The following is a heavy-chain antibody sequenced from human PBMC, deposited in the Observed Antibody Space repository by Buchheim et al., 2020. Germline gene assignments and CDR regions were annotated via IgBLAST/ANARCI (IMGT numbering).Heavy chain of an antibody. CDR3: AKDFEYRSSWFEY. V-gene: IGHV3-23*01. CDR2: ISGGGEST. Sequence: EVQLLESGGGLVQPGGSLRLSCAASGFTFSIFAMSWVRQAPGKGLEWVSSISGGGESTYYADSVKGRLILFRDDSKTTINLQMNSLRAEDTAVYYCAKDFEYRSSWFEYWGQGTL. CDR1: GFTFSIFA. J-gene: IGHJ4*02. D-gene: IGHD6-6*01.